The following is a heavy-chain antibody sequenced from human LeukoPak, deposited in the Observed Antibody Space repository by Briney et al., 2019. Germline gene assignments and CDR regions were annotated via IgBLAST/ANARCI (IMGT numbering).Heavy chain of an antibody. D-gene: IGHD5/OR15-5a*01. Sequence: SETLSLTCSVSGRSISGYYWSWIRQPPGKGLEWIGYIYYSGSTNYDPSLKSRVTISVDTSKNQFSLKLSSVTAADTAVYYCARGLRGYYYYYMDVWGKGTTVTISS. J-gene: IGHJ6*03. CDR1: GRSISGYY. CDR3: ARGLRGYYYYYMDV. CDR2: IYYSGST. V-gene: IGHV4-59*01.